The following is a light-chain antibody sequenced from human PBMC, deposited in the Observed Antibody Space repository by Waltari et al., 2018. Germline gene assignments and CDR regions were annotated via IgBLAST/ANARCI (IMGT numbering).Light chain of an antibody. CDR1: QSIGRY. CDR2: DAS. V-gene: IGKV3-20*01. Sequence: EIVLTQSPGTLSLSPAARATFSCSASQSIGRYLAWYQQKPGQAPRLLIYDASTRATGIPDRFSGSGSGTDFSLTISRLESEDFAVYYCQKYVNLPATFGQGTKVEIK. J-gene: IGKJ1*01. CDR3: QKYVNLPAT.